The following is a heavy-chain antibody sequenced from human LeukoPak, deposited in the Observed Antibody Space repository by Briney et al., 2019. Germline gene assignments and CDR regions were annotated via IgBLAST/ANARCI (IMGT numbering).Heavy chain of an antibody. D-gene: IGHD3-22*01. J-gene: IGHJ4*02. V-gene: IGHV3-30*18. Sequence: PGGSLRLSCAASGFTFSSYGMHWVRQAPGKGLEWVAVISYDGSNKYYADSVKGRFTISRDNSKNTLYLQMNSLRAEDTAVYYCAKDFGDSSGLGNLDYWGQGTLVTVSS. CDR3: AKDFGDSSGLGNLDY. CDR2: ISYDGSNK. CDR1: GFTFSSYG.